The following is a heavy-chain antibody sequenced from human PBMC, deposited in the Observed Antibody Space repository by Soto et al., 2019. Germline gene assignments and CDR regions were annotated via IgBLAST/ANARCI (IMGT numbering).Heavy chain of an antibody. J-gene: IGHJ4*02. CDR2: IYWDDAK. CDR1: GFSLSTSGVG. V-gene: IGHV2-5*02. D-gene: IGHD3-16*01. Sequence: QITLKESGPTLVKPTQTLTLTCTFSGFSLSTSGVGVGWIRQPPGKALEWLALIYWDDAKHYSPSLKSRLTIPKDTSKNQVVLIITNMDPVDTATYYCAHKGGGDRILDYWGQGTLVTVSS. CDR3: AHKGGGDRILDY.